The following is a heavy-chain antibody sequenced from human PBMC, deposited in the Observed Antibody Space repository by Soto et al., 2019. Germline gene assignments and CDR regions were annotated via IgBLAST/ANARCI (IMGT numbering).Heavy chain of an antibody. D-gene: IGHD3-10*01. CDR1: GGSISTSSYY. CDR3: ARQRRFGDRTFDI. CDR2: MFASGRT. J-gene: IGHJ3*02. V-gene: IGHV4-39*01. Sequence: SETLSLTCAVSGGSISTSSYYWGWIRQPPGKGLDWIGTMFASGRTYYNPSLNSRVTISVDTSKNQFSLRLSPVTASDTAVYYCARQRRFGDRTFDIWGQGTRGTVS.